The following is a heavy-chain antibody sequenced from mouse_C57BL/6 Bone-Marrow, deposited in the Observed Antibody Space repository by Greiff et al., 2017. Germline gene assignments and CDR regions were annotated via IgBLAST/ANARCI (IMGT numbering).Heavy chain of an antibody. Sequence: EVKVEESGGGLVKPGGSLKLSCAASGFTFSDYGMHWVRQAPEKGLEWVAYISTGSSTIYYADTVKGRFTISRDTAKNTPSLQMTSLRSEDTATYYCARAGGSEWYFDDWGTGTTVTVSA. CDR2: ISTGSSTI. CDR3: ARAGGSEWYFDD. V-gene: IGHV5-17*01. CDR1: GFTFSDYG. J-gene: IGHJ1*03. D-gene: IGHD1-1*01.